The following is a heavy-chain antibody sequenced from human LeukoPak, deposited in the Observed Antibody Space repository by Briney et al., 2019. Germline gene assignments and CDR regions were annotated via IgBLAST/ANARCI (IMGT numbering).Heavy chain of an antibody. CDR2: IYYSGST. Sequence: SETLSLTCTVSGGSISSSSYYWGWIRQPPGKGLEWIGSIYYSGSTYYNPSLKSRVTISVDTSKNQFSLKLSSVTAADTAVYYCARDNKYCSGGSCLLAIFDYWGQGTLVTVSS. CDR1: GGSISSSSYY. CDR3: ARDNKYCSGGSCLLAIFDY. J-gene: IGHJ4*02. V-gene: IGHV4-39*07. D-gene: IGHD2-15*01.